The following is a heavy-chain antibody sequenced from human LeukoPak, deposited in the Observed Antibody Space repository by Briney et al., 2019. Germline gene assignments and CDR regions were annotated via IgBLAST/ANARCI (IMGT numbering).Heavy chain of an antibody. CDR2: ISAYNGNT. V-gene: IGHV1-18*01. CDR1: GYTFTSYG. J-gene: IGHJ4*02. CDR3: ARALIAARTTHLRVEDY. D-gene: IGHD6-6*01. Sequence: ASVKVSCKASGYTFTSYGISWVRQAPGQGLEWMGWISAYNGNTNYAQKLQGRVTMTTDTSTSTAYMELRSLRSDDTAVYYCARALIAARTTHLRVEDYWGQGTLVTVSS.